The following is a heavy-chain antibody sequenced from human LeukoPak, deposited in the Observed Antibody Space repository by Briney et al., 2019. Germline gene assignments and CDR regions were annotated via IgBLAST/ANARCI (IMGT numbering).Heavy chain of an antibody. D-gene: IGHD1-26*01. V-gene: IGHV4-59*01. CDR3: ARLVGVTRGFDH. CDR2: IYYSGST. Sequence: PSETLSLTCTVSGGSISNYYWNWIRQPPGKGLEWIGYIYYSGSTNYNPSLKSRVTISVDTSKNQFSLKLSSVTAADTAVYYCARLVGVTRGFDHWGQGTLVTVSS. CDR1: GGSISNYY. J-gene: IGHJ4*02.